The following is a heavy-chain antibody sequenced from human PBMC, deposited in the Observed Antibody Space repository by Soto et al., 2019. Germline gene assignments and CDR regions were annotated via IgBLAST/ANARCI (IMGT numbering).Heavy chain of an antibody. CDR3: ARGWGYDSNDYYYAY. D-gene: IGHD3-22*01. V-gene: IGHV1-69*01. Sequence: QVQLVQSGAEVRKPGSSVKVYCKASGGTFSRHAISWVRQAPGQGLEWMGGIIPIFGTANHAQKFQGRVTIIADESTNTVYMELSSLRAEDTAMYYCARGWGYDSNDYYYAYWGQVTLVIVSS. J-gene: IGHJ4*02. CDR1: GGTFSRHA. CDR2: IIPIFGTA.